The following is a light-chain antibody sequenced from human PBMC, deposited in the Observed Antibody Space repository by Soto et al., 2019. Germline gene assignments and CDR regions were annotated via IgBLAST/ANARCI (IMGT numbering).Light chain of an antibody. J-gene: IGKJ1*01. Sequence: EIVLTQSPGTLSLSPGERATLSSRAIRGFSSTYLAWYRRKPGQAPRLLIYAASSRATGIPDRFSGSGSGTDFTLTISRLEPEDFAVYYCQQYYASSWTFGQGTRVEIK. CDR2: AAS. CDR1: RGFSSTY. V-gene: IGKV3-20*01. CDR3: QQYYASSWT.